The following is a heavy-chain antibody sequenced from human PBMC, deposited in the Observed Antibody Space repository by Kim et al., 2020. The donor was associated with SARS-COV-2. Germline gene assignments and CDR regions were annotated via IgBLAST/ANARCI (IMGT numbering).Heavy chain of an antibody. D-gene: IGHD3-3*01. CDR3: AGAPGVTIFGVVSSFDI. CDR1: GGSISSGY. J-gene: IGHJ3*02. V-gene: IGHV4-59*01. CDR2: SYYSAST. Sequence: SETLSLTCTVSGGSISSGYWSWSRHPPATGLELIGYSYYSASTNYNPSLKSRVTISVDTSKNQFSLTLSSLTAAATAADYCAGAPGVTIFGVVSSFDIWGQGTLVTVSS.